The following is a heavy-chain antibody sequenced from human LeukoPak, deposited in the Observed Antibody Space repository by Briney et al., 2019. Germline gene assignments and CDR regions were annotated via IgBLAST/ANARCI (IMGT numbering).Heavy chain of an antibody. D-gene: IGHD2-2*01. CDR2: IYYSGST. Sequence: PSQTLSLTCTVSGGSISSGDYYWSWIRQPPGKGQGWIGYIYYSGSTYYNPSLKSRVTISVDTSKNQFSLKLSSVTAADTAVYYCARDGGCSSTSCLFDYWGQGTLVTVSS. CDR1: GGSISSGDYY. CDR3: ARDGGCSSTSCLFDY. J-gene: IGHJ4*02. V-gene: IGHV4-30-4*08.